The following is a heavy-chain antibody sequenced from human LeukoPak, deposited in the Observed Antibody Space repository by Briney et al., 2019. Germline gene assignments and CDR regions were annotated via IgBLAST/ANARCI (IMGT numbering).Heavy chain of an antibody. CDR2: ISAYNGNT. V-gene: IGHV1-18*01. Sequence: ASVKVSCKASGYTFTSYGISWVRQAPGQGLEWMGWISAYNGNTNYAQKLQGRVTMTTDTSTSTAYMELRSLRSDDTAVYYCARTYYDSRNYYYGMDVWGQGTLATVSS. J-gene: IGHJ6*02. CDR1: GYTFTSYG. D-gene: IGHD3-22*01. CDR3: ARTYYDSRNYYYGMDV.